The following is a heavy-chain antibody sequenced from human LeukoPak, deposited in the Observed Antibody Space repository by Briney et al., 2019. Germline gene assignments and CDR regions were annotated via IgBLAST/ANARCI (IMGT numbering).Heavy chain of an antibody. Sequence: ASVKVSCKASGYTFTSYGISWVRQAPGQGLEWMGWINPNSGGTNYAQKFQGRVTMTRDTSISTAYMELSRLRSDDTAVYYCARERYCSSTSCLDYWGQGTLVTVSS. D-gene: IGHD2-2*01. CDR2: INPNSGGT. CDR3: ARERYCSSTSCLDY. CDR1: GYTFTSYG. J-gene: IGHJ4*02. V-gene: IGHV1-2*02.